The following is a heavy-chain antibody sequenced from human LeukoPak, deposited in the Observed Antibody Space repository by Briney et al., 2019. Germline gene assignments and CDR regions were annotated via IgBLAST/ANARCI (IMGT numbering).Heavy chain of an antibody. CDR1: GGSFSGYY. V-gene: IGHV4-34*01. D-gene: IGHD3-22*01. J-gene: IGHJ4*02. CDR3: ARGGRYDSSGSTYYFDY. CDR2: INHSGST. Sequence: ASETLSLTCAVYGGSFSGYYWSWIRQPPGKGLEWIGEINHSGSTNYNPSLKSRVTISVDTSKNQFSLKLSSVTAADTAVYYCARGGRYDSSGSTYYFDYWGQGTLVTVSS.